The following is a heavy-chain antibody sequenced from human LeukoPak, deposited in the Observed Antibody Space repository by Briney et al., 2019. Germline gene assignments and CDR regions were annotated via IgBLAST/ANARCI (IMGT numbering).Heavy chain of an antibody. V-gene: IGHV4-59*01. J-gene: IGHJ1*01. CDR1: GGSISSYY. CDR2: IYYSGST. CDR3: ARVLGYCSGGGCSEYFQH. D-gene: IGHD2-15*01. Sequence: SETLSLTCTVSGGSISSYYWSWIRQPPGKGLEWIGYIYYSGSTNYNPSLRSRVTISVDTSKNQFSLKLSSVTAADTAVYYCARVLGYCSGGGCSEYFQHWGQGTLVTVSS.